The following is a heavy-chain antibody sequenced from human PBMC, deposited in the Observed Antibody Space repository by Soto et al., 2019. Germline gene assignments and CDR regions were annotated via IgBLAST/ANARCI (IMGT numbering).Heavy chain of an antibody. V-gene: IGHV2-5*02. J-gene: IGHJ4*02. Sequence: QITLKESGPTLVKPTQTLTLTCTFSGFSLSTSGVGVGWIRQPPGKALEWLALIYWDDDKRYRPSLKSRLTITKDTSKNQVVLTMTNMDPVDTATYYCAHRRDSNWGFDYWGQGTLVTVSS. CDR2: IYWDDDK. D-gene: IGHD7-27*01. CDR1: GFSLSTSGVG. CDR3: AHRRDSNWGFDY.